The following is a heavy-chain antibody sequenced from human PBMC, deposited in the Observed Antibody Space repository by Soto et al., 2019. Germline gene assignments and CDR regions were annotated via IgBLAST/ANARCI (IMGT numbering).Heavy chain of an antibody. CDR1: GGTFSSYA. CDR2: IIPIFGTA. Sequence: GASVKVSCKASGGTFSSYAISWVRQAPGQGLEWMGGIIPIFGTANYAQKFQGRVTITADESTSTAYMELSSLRSEDTAVYYCARGGSGRYYYGSGSSYNRYYYGMDVRGQGTTVTVSS. J-gene: IGHJ6*02. D-gene: IGHD3-10*01. V-gene: IGHV1-69*13. CDR3: ARGGSGRYYYGSGSSYNRYYYGMDV.